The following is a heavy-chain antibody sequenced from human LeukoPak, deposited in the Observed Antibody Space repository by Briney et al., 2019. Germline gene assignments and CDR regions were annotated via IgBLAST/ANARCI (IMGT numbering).Heavy chain of an antibody. Sequence: GGSLRLSCAASGFTFSSYAMHWVRQAPGKGLEWVAVISHDGSNKYYADSVKGRFTISRDNSKNTLYLQMNSLRAEDTAVYYCARDLGLTPGYGMDVWGQGTTVTVSS. J-gene: IGHJ6*02. CDR1: GFTFSSYA. V-gene: IGHV3-30*04. CDR3: ARDLGLTPGYGMDV. CDR2: ISHDGSNK.